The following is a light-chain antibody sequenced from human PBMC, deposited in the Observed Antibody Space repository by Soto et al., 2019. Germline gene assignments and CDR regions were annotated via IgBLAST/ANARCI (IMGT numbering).Light chain of an antibody. CDR1: SSNIGGNS. J-gene: IGLJ1*01. CDR3: GSWASSLCPHV. V-gene: IGLV1-51*01. CDR2: DDN. Sequence: QALLAKPPSVSAAPGQKVTISCSGSSSNIGGNSVSCYQQLPGTAPKLLIYDDNKRPSGIPDRFSGSKSGTSATLGITGFQTVDEADYYCGSWASSLCPHVFGTGPTVTAL.